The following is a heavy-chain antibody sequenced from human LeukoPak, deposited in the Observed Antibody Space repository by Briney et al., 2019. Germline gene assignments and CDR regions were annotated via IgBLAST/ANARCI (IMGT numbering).Heavy chain of an antibody. Sequence: ASVKVSCKASGYTFTNYGISWVRQAPGQGLEWMGWISPYNGNTNYVQKLQGRVTLTTDTSTSTAYMDLRSLKSDDTAVYYCARGIIGYYFDYWGQGTLVTVSS. CDR2: ISPYNGNT. CDR1: GYTFTNYG. CDR3: ARGIIGYYFDY. D-gene: IGHD2-15*01. J-gene: IGHJ4*02. V-gene: IGHV1-18*01.